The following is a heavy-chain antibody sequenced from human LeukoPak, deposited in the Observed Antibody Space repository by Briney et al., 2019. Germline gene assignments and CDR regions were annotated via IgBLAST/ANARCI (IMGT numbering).Heavy chain of an antibody. V-gene: IGHV1-2*02. CDR3: ARGKDIVLMVYATLDY. Sequence: ASVKVSCKASGYTFIGYYMHWVRQAPGQGLEWMGWINPHTGGTNYAQKFQGRVTMTRDTSTSTAYMELSRLRSDDTALYYCARGKDIVLMVYATLDYWGQGTLVTVSS. CDR1: GYTFIGYY. J-gene: IGHJ4*02. D-gene: IGHD2-8*01. CDR2: INPHTGGT.